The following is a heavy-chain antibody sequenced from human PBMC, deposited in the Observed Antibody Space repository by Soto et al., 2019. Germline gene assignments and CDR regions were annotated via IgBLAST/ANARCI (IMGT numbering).Heavy chain of an antibody. CDR2: IYYSGST. Sequence: SETLSLTCTVSVGSISSSSYYWGWIRQPPGKGLEWIGSIYYSGSTYYNPSLKSRVTISVDTSKNQFSLKLSSVTAADTAVYYCARRRYEGYYGMDVWGQGTTVTVSS. CDR1: VGSISSSSYY. J-gene: IGHJ6*02. D-gene: IGHD1-1*01. V-gene: IGHV4-39*01. CDR3: ARRRYEGYYGMDV.